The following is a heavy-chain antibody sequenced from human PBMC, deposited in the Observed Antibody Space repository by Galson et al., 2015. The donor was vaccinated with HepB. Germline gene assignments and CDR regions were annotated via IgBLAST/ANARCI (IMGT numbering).Heavy chain of an antibody. D-gene: IGHD3-22*01. CDR2: IDPSDSYT. CDR1: GYSFTSYW. CDR3: ARQLDYDSSGYCIGEIDY. V-gene: IGHV5-10-1*01. J-gene: IGHJ4*02. Sequence: QSGAEVKKPGESLRISCKGSGYSFTSYWISWVRQMPGKGLEWMGRIDPSDSYTNYSPSFQGHVTISADKSISTAYLQWSSLKASDTAMYYCARQLDYDSSGYCIGEIDYWGQGTLVTVSS.